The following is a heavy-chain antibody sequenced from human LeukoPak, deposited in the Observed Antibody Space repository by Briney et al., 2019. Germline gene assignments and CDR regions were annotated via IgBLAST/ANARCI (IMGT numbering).Heavy chain of an antibody. CDR1: GDSVSSNSAV. V-gene: IGHV6-1*01. J-gene: IGHJ4*02. CDR3: ARDAVGSSYFDY. D-gene: IGHD1-26*01. Sequence: SQTLSLTCAISGDSVSSNSAVWNWIRLSPSRGLEWLGWTYYRSKWNNHYAVSVKSRITINPDTSKNQFSLQLNSVTPEDTAVYYCARDAVGSSYFDYWGQGTLVTVSS. CDR2: TYYRSKWNN.